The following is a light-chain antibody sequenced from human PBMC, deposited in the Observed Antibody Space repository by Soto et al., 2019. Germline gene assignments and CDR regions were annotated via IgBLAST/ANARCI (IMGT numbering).Light chain of an antibody. CDR2: EVS. J-gene: IGLJ2*01. V-gene: IGLV2-8*01. CDR3: SSYAGSRGV. CDR1: SSDVGGYNY. Sequence: QSALTQPPSASGSPGQSVTISCTGTSSDVGGYNYVSWYQQHPGKAPKLMIYEVSKRPSGVPDRFSGSKSGNTASLTVSGLQAEDEADYYCSSYAGSRGVFGGGTMLTVL.